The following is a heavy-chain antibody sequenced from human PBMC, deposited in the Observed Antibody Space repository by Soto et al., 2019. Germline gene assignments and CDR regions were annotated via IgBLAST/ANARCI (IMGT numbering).Heavy chain of an antibody. CDR3: ARGIVVVVAATGADWFDP. Sequence: SETLSLTCTVSGGSISSYYWSWIRQPPGKGLEWIGYIYYSGSTNYNPSLKSRVTISVDTSKNQFSLKLSSVTAADTAVYYCARGIVVVVAATGADWFDPWGQGTLVTVSS. V-gene: IGHV4-59*01. J-gene: IGHJ5*02. CDR2: IYYSGST. D-gene: IGHD2-15*01. CDR1: GGSISSYY.